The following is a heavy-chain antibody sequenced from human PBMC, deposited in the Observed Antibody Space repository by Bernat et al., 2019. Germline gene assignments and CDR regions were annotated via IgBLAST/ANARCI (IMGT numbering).Heavy chain of an antibody. J-gene: IGHJ3*02. D-gene: IGHD3-22*01. CDR3: AKRGDSYDSSGYYQDAFDI. Sequence: QVQLVESGGGVVQPGRSLRLSCAASGFTFSSYGMHWVRQAPGKGLEWVAFILYDGSNKYYADSVKGRFTVSRDNSKRTLYLQINSLRAEDTAVYYCAKRGDSYDSSGYYQDAFDIWGQGTMVTVSS. V-gene: IGHV3-30*18. CDR2: ILYDGSNK. CDR1: GFTFSSYG.